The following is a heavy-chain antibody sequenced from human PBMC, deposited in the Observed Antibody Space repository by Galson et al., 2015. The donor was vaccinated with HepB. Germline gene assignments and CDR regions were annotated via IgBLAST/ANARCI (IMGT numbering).Heavy chain of an antibody. Sequence: SLRLSCAASGFTFSSYAMHWVRQAPGKGLEWVAVISYDGSNKYYADSVKGRFTISRDNSKNTLYLQMNSLRAEDTAVYYCAREYSSGWPNDYYYGMDVWGQGTTVTVSS. D-gene: IGHD6-19*01. CDR2: ISYDGSNK. CDR3: AREYSSGWPNDYYYGMDV. J-gene: IGHJ6*02. V-gene: IGHV3-30*04. CDR1: GFTFSSYA.